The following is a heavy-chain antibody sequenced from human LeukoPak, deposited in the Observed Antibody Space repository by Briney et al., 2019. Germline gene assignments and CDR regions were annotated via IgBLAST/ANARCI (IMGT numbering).Heavy chain of an antibody. V-gene: IGHV3-30-3*01. CDR3: AREPSYYFDY. Sequence: GGSLRLSCAASGFTFSSYAMHWVRQAPGKGLEWVVVISYDGSNKYYADSVKGRFTISRDNSKNTLYLQMNSLRAEDTAVYYCAREPSYYFDYWGQGTLVTVSS. J-gene: IGHJ4*02. CDR2: ISYDGSNK. CDR1: GFTFSSYA.